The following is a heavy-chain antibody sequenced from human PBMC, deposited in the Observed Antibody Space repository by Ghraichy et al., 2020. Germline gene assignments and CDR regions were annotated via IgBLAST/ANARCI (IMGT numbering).Heavy chain of an antibody. V-gene: IGHV1-2*06. Sequence: VKVSCKVSGYTFSDYYLHWVRQAPGQGLEWMGRVNPDNGGTDDAQNFQDRVTISRDASMSTVYIAMRRLRSDDTAVYYCARQGVGLIRGYYYNLDVWGQGTTVTVSS. CDR3: ARQGVGLIRGYYYNLDV. D-gene: IGHD3-10*01. J-gene: IGHJ6*02. CDR2: VNPDNGGT. CDR1: GYTFSDYY.